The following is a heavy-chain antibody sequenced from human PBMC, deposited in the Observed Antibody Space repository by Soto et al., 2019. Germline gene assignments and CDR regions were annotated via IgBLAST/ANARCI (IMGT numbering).Heavy chain of an antibody. CDR1: GGSISSSSYY. J-gene: IGHJ4*02. CDR2: IYYSGST. CDR3: AKYDRAVAGSYYFDY. D-gene: IGHD6-19*01. V-gene: IGHV4-39*01. Sequence: SETLSLTCTVSGGSISSSSYYWGWIRQPPGKGLEWIGSIYYSGSTYYNPSLKSRVTISVDTSKNQFSLKRSSVTAADTAVYYCAKYDRAVAGSYYFDYWGQGTLVTVSS.